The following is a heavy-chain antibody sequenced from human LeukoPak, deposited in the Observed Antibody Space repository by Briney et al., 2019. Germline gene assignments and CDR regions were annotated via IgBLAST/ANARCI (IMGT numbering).Heavy chain of an antibody. CDR2: ISDSGGST. CDR3: AKDPGYCSSTSCYFGYYYYGMDV. D-gene: IGHD2-2*03. Sequence: GGSLRLSCAASGFTFSSYSMSWVRQAPGKGLEWVSDISDSGGSTYYADSVKGRFTISRDNHKNTLHLQMNSLRAEDTAVYYCAKDPGYCSSTSCYFGYYYYGMDVWGQGTTVTVSS. V-gene: IGHV3-23*01. CDR1: GFTFSSYS. J-gene: IGHJ6*02.